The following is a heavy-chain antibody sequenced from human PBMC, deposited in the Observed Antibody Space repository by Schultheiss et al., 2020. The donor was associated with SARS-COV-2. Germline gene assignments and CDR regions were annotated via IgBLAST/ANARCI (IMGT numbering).Heavy chain of an antibody. CDR2: INHSGST. V-gene: IGHV4-34*01. Sequence: SQTLSLTCAVYGGSFSGYYWSWIRQPPGKGLEWIGEINHSGSTNYNPSLKSRVTISVDTSKNQFSLKLSSVTAADTAVYYCASPRRYFDYMDVWGKGTTVTVSS. CDR1: GGSFSGYY. J-gene: IGHJ6*03. CDR3: ASPRRYFDYMDV. D-gene: IGHD3-9*01.